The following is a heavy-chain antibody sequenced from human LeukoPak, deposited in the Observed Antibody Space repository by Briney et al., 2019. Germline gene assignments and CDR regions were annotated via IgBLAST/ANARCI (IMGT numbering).Heavy chain of an antibody. D-gene: IGHD6-19*01. CDR3: AVIAVAGKSDP. J-gene: IGHJ5*02. CDR2: IIPIFGTA. CDR1: GGTFSSYA. V-gene: IGHV1-69*05. Sequence: AASVKVSCKAYGGTFSSYAISWVRQPPGQGLEWMGRIIPIFGTANYAQKFQGRVTITTDESTSTAYMELSSLRSEDTAVYYCAVIAVAGKSDPWGQGTLVTVSS.